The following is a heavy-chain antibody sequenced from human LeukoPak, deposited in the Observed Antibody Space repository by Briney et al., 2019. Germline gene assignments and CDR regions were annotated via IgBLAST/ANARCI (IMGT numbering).Heavy chain of an antibody. V-gene: IGHV3-9*01. Sequence: GGSLRLSCAASGFTFDDYAMHWVWHAPGKGLEWVSGISWNSGSIGYADSVKGRFTISRDNAQNSLYLQMNSLRAEDTALYYCAKGFDSGYTYYFDYWGQGTLVTVSS. CDR3: AKGFDSGYTYYFDY. J-gene: IGHJ4*02. CDR1: GFTFDDYA. CDR2: ISWNSGSI. D-gene: IGHD5-12*01.